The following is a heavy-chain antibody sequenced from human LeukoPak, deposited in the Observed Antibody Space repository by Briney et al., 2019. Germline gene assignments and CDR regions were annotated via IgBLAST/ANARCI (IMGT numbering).Heavy chain of an antibody. D-gene: IGHD3-22*01. CDR2: IGAYNVNT. V-gene: IGHV1-18*01. J-gene: IGHJ4*02. CDR1: GYTFTSYG. CDR3: ARDYYDSSGYRQNYFDY. Sequence: ASVKVSCKASGYTFTSYGISWVRQAPGQGLEWMGWIGAYNVNTNYEQKLQGRVTMTTDTSTSTAYMELRGLRSDDTAVYYCARDYYDSSGYRQNYFDYWGQGTLVTVSS.